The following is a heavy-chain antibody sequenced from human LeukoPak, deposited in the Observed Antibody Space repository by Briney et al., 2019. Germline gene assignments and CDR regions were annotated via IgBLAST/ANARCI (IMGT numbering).Heavy chain of an antibody. CDR1: GFTFDGYA. CDR3: AKDMLTVATYAFDI. J-gene: IGHJ3*02. D-gene: IGHD4-17*01. CDR2: ISWNSGSI. Sequence: GGSLRLSCAASGFTFDGYAMHWVRQAPGKGLEWVSGISWNSGSIGYADSVKGRFTISRDNAKNSLYLQMNSLRAEDTALYYCAKDMLTVATYAFDIWGQGTMVTVSS. V-gene: IGHV3-9*01.